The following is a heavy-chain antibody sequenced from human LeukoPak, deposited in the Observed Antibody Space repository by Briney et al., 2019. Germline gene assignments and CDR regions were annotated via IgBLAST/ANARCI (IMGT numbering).Heavy chain of an antibody. D-gene: IGHD5-18*01. Sequence: SQTLSLTCAVSGGSISSGGYSWSWIRQPPGKGLEWIGYIYHSGSTYYNPSLKSRVTISVDRSKNQFSLKLSSVTAADTAVNYCARAPDTAMVPYWYFDLWGRGTLVTVSS. CDR2: IYHSGST. CDR3: ARAPDTAMVPYWYFDL. V-gene: IGHV4-30-2*01. CDR1: GGSISSGGYS. J-gene: IGHJ2*01.